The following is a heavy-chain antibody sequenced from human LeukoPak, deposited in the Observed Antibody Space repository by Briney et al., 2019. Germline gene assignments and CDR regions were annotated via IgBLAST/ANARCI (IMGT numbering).Heavy chain of an antibody. Sequence: PSETLSLTCAVSGDSISSSKWWSWVRQAPGKGLEWIGETHHGGSTNYNPSLKSRVTISVDKSKNQFSLKMSSVTAADTAVYYCARSRDTTNYYGMDVWGQGTTVTVSS. V-gene: IGHV4-4*02. CDR2: THHGGST. CDR3: ARSRDTTNYYGMDV. D-gene: IGHD1-26*01. J-gene: IGHJ6*02. CDR1: GDSISSSKW.